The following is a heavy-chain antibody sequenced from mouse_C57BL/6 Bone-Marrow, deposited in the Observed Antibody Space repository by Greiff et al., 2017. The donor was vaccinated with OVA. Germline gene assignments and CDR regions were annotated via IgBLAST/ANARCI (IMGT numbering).Heavy chain of an antibody. Sequence: VQVVESGPGLVQPSQSLSITCTVSGFSLTSYGVHWVRHSPGKGLEWLGVIWRGGSTDYNAAFMSRLSITKDNSKSQVFFKMNSLQADDTAIYYCAKSNWDPYYFDYWGQGTTLTVSS. CDR1: GFSLTSYG. D-gene: IGHD4-1*01. CDR2: IWRGGST. V-gene: IGHV2-5*01. J-gene: IGHJ2*01. CDR3: AKSNWDPYYFDY.